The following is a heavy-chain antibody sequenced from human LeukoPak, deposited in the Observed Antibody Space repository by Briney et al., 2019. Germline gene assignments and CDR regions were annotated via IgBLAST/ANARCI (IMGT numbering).Heavy chain of an antibody. CDR2: INPNSGGT. Sequence: ASVKVSCKASGYTFTAYYIHWVRQAPGQGLEWMGWINPNSGGTDYAQKFQGRVTMTRDTSISTAYMEVSRLRSDDTAVYFCARPPLPYCGADCYYFDYWGRGTLVTVSS. CDR1: GYTFTAYY. V-gene: IGHV1-2*02. D-gene: IGHD2-21*01. J-gene: IGHJ4*02. CDR3: ARPPLPYCGADCYYFDY.